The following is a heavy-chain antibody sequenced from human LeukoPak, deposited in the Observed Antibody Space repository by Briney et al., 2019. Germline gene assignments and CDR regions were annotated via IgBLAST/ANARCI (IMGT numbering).Heavy chain of an antibody. CDR3: TREYESSGYYLTTDDFDI. Sequence: GGSLRLSCAASGFTFSGSAMHWVRQASGKGLEWVGRIRSKANSYATAYAASVKGRFTISRDDSKNTAYLQMNSLKTEATGVYYCTREYESSGYYLTTDDFDIWPQGTMVTVSS. CDR1: GFTFSGSA. V-gene: IGHV3-73*01. CDR2: IRSKANSYAT. D-gene: IGHD3-22*01. J-gene: IGHJ3*02.